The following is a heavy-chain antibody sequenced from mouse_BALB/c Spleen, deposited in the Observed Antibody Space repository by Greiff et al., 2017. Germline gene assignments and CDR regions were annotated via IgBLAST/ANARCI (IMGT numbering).Heavy chain of an antibody. J-gene: IGHJ2*01. Sequence: EVKVEESGGGLVKPGGSLKLSCAASGFTFSSYAMSWVRQTPEKRLEWVASISSGGSTYYPDSVNGRFTISTDNARNILYLQLSSLRSEDTAMYYCSRVLENYFDYWGQGTTLTVSA. CDR2: ISSGGST. D-gene: IGHD1-1*01. V-gene: IGHV5-6-5*01. CDR3: SRVLENYFDY. CDR1: GFTFSSYA.